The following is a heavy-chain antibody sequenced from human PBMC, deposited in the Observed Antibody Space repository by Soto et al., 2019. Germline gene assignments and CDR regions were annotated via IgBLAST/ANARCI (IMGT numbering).Heavy chain of an antibody. CDR3: ARGGSGYTWFNEF. CDR2: MNAGTGNK. Sequence: VQLVQSAAEVKKPGASVKVSCKAFGYTFENYVIHWVRQAPGHGLEWLGYMNAGTGNKKSSHLCQDRLILTRETSATTAYLELSGLTSDDTAIYYCARGGSGYTWFNEFWGQGTLVTVSS. CDR1: GYTFENYV. V-gene: IGHV1-3*01. J-gene: IGHJ4*02. D-gene: IGHD3-22*01.